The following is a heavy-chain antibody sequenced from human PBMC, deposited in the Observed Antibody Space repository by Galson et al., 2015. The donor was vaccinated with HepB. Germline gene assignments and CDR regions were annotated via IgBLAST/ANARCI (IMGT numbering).Heavy chain of an antibody. CDR3: ARAQDLYYMDV. CDR2: INPNSGVT. Sequence: SVKVSCKASGFTFTLYYLHWVRQAPGQGLEWMGWINPNSGVTNYAQKFLGWVTMTRDTSISTAYMELRLRTDDTAVYYCARAQDLYYMDVWGKGTTVTVSS. CDR1: GFTFTLYY. J-gene: IGHJ6*03. V-gene: IGHV1-2*04.